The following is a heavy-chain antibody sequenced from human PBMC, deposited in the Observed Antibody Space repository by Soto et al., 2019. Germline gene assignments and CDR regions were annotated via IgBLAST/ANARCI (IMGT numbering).Heavy chain of an antibody. CDR2: IGSAGDT. CDR3: TKGYLGSFDY. CDR1: GFTFSSYA. V-gene: IGHV3-13*01. J-gene: IGHJ4*02. Sequence: GGSLRLSCAASGFTFSSYAVHWVRQPTGKGLEWVSVIGSAGDTYYPGSVKGRFTISRENAKNSLYLQMNSLRAEDTAVYYCTKGYLGSFDYWGQGTLVTVSS. D-gene: IGHD7-27*01.